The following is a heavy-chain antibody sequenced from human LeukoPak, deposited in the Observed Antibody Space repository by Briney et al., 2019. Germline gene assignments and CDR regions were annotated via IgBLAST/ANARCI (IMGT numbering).Heavy chain of an antibody. V-gene: IGHV4-34*01. CDR3: ARTDYSTYYYYYMDV. Sequence: PSETLSLTCAVYGGSFSGYYWSWIRQPPGKGLEWIGEINHSGSTNYNPSLKSRVTISVDTSKNQFSLKLSSVTAADTAVYYCARTDYSTYYYYYMDVWGKVTTVTVSS. D-gene: IGHD4-11*01. J-gene: IGHJ6*03. CDR2: INHSGST. CDR1: GGSFSGYY.